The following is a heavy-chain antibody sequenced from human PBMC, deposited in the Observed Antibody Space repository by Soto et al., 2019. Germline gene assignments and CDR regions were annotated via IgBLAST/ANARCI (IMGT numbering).Heavy chain of an antibody. CDR3: ARAVNYYGSGSRGALDY. Sequence: ASVKVSCKASGYTFTGYYMHWVRQAPGQGLEWMGWINPNSGGTNYAQKFQGRVTMTRDTSISTAYMELSRLRSDDTAVYYCARAVNYYGSGSRGALDYWGQGTLVTVSS. CDR2: INPNSGGT. CDR1: GYTFTGYY. D-gene: IGHD3-10*01. J-gene: IGHJ4*02. V-gene: IGHV1-2*02.